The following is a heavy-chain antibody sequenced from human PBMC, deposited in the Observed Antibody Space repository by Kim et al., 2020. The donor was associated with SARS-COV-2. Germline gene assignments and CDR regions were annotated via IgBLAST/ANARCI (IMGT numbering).Heavy chain of an antibody. D-gene: IGHD2-2*01. CDR2: IRSKAYGGTT. Sequence: GGSLRLSCTASGFTFGDYAMSWFRQAPGKGLEWVGFIRSKAYGGTTEYAASVKGRFTISRDDSKSIAYLQMNSLKTEDTAVYYCTREPEDCSSTSCYYNAFDIWGQGTMVTVSS. J-gene: IGHJ3*02. CDR1: GFTFGDYA. CDR3: TREPEDCSSTSCYYNAFDI. V-gene: IGHV3-49*03.